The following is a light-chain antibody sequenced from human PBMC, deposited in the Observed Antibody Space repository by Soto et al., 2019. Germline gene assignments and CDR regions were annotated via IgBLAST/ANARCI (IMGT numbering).Light chain of an antibody. J-gene: IGKJ1*01. CDR1: QSISIW. Sequence: DIHMTQSPSTLSASVGDRVTITCRASQSISIWLAWYQQKPGKAPNLLIYKTSSLETAVPSRFSGSGSGTEFTLTISSLQPDYFATYYCQHWHDYSWTFGQGTKVEVK. CDR2: KTS. V-gene: IGKV1-5*03. CDR3: QHWHDYSWT.